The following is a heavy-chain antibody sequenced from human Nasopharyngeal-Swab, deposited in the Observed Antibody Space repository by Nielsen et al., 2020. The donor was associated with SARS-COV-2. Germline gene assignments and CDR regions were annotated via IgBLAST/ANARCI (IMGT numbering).Heavy chain of an antibody. CDR3: ARFIVVVPAATHWFDP. CDR2: INHSGST. CDR1: GGSFSGYY. D-gene: IGHD2-2*01. V-gene: IGHV4-34*01. J-gene: IGHJ5*02. Sequence: SETLSLTCAVSGGSFSGYYWSWIRQPPGKGLEWIGEINHSGSTNYNPSLKSRVTISVDTSKNQFSLKLSSVTAADTAVYYCARFIVVVPAATHWFDPWGQGTLVTVSS.